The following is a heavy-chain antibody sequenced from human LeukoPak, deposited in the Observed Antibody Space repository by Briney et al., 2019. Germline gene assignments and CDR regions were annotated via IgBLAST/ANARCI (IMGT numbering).Heavy chain of an antibody. CDR3: ARGGSAGVDFDY. V-gene: IGHV3-7*01. Sequence: GGSLRLSCAASGFTFSSYWMNWVRQAPERGLEWVANIKQDGSEKYYVDSVKGRFTISTDNANNSLYLQMNSLRAEDTAVYYCARGGSAGVDFDYWGQGTLVTVSS. CDR2: IKQDGSEK. D-gene: IGHD7-27*01. CDR1: GFTFSSYW. J-gene: IGHJ4*02.